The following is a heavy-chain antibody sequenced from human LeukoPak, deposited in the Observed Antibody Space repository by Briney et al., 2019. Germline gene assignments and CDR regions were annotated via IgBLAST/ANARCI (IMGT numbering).Heavy chain of an antibody. J-gene: IGHJ4*02. D-gene: IGHD5-18*01. CDR2: ISSSSSYI. CDR1: GFTFGSYS. V-gene: IGHV3-21*01. Sequence: GGSLRLSCAASGFTFGSYSMNWVRQAPGKGLEWVSSISSSSSYIYYADSVKGRFTISRDNAKNSLYLQMNSLRAENTAVYYCARAPYSYGSFDYWGQGTLVTVSS. CDR3: ARAPYSYGSFDY.